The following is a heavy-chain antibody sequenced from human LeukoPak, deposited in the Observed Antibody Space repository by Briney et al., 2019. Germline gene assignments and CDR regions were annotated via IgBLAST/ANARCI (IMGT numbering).Heavy chain of an antibody. J-gene: IGHJ4*02. V-gene: IGHV3-15*01. CDR3: LYFWSGSSLVDY. D-gene: IGHD3-3*01. CDR1: GFTFSNAW. CDR2: IKSKTDGWTT. Sequence: GGSLRLSCAASGFTFSNAWMSWVRQAPGKGVEWVGRIKSKTDGWTTDYAAPVKGRFTISRDDSKNTLYLQMYSLKTEDTAMYYCLYFWSGSSLVDYWGQGTLVTVSS.